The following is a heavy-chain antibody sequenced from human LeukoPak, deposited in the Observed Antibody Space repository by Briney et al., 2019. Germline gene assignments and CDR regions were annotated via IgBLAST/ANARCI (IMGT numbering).Heavy chain of an antibody. J-gene: IGHJ4*02. D-gene: IGHD3-10*01. Sequence: SETLSLTCTVSGVSISRSNDCWGWIRQSPGKGLEWIGTMDYSGNTYYNPSLKSRVTASVDTSKNQFSLNVNSVTAADTAVYYCARAHGSGRSWYLDYWGQGTLVTVSS. CDR3: ARAHGSGRSWYLDY. CDR1: GVSISRSNDC. CDR2: MDYSGNT. V-gene: IGHV4-39*01.